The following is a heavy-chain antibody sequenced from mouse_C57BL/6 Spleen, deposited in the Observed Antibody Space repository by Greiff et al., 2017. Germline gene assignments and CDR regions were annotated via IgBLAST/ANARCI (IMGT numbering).Heavy chain of an antibody. V-gene: IGHV1-4*01. Sequence: LVESGAELARPGASVKMSCKASGYTFTSYTMHWVKQRPGQGLEWIGYINPSSGYTKYNQKFKDKATLTADKSSSTAYMQLSILTSEDSAVYYCARFYDGYYHFDYWGQGTTLTVSS. J-gene: IGHJ2*01. CDR3: ARFYDGYYHFDY. D-gene: IGHD2-3*01. CDR1: GYTFTSYT. CDR2: INPSSGYT.